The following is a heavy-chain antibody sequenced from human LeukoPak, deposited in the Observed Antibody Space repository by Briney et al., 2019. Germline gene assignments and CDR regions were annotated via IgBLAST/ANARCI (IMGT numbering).Heavy chain of an antibody. CDR2: IHYSGDYI. CDR3: ARERRGTHDY. V-gene: IGHV3-21*01. CDR1: GFTFNAYS. J-gene: IGHJ4*02. D-gene: IGHD1-14*01. Sequence: PGGSLRLSCAASGFTFNAYSMNWVRQGPGKGLEWVSTIHYSGDYIYYSGSVKGRFTISRENAKNSVYLQMNSLRAGDTAVYYCARERRGTHDYWGQGTLVTVSS.